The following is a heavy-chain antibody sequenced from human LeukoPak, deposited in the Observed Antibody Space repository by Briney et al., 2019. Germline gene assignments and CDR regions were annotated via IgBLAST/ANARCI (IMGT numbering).Heavy chain of an antibody. D-gene: IGHD3-22*01. CDR3: ASQTYYYDSSGYFGS. V-gene: IGHV3-21*01. J-gene: IGHJ5*01. CDR2: ITRSSSYI. CDR1: GFTFSSYS. Sequence: GRSLRLSCAASGFTFSSYSMNWVRQAPGKGLEWVSSITRSSSYIYYADSVKGRFTISRDNAKNSLYLQMNSLRAEDTAVYYCASQTYYYDSSGYFGSWGQGTLVTVSS.